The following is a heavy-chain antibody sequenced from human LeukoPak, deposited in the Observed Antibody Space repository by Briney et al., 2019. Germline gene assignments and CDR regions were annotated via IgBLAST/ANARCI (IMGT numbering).Heavy chain of an antibody. D-gene: IGHD3-10*01. CDR1: GGSISSSSYY. Sequence: SETLSLTCTVSGGSISSSSYYWGWIRQPPGKGLEWIGSIYYSGSTYYNPSLKSRVTISVDTSKNQFSLKLSSVTAGDTAVYYCARHRNYGSGSYIFGPWGQGTLVTVSS. CDR3: ARHRNYGSGSYIFGP. J-gene: IGHJ5*02. CDR2: IYYSGST. V-gene: IGHV4-39*01.